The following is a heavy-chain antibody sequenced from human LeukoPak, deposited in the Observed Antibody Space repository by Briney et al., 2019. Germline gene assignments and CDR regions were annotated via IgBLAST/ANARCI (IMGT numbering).Heavy chain of an antibody. CDR3: ARDDSSSSWYVPDAFDY. J-gene: IGHJ4*02. D-gene: IGHD6-13*01. V-gene: IGHV1-2*02. CDR1: GYTFTGYY. Sequence: ASVKVSCKASGYTFTGYYMHWVRQAPGQGLEWMGWINPNSGGTNYAQKFQGRVTMTRDTSISTAYMELSRLRSDDTAVYYCARDDSSSSWYVPDAFDYWGQGTLVTVSS. CDR2: INPNSGGT.